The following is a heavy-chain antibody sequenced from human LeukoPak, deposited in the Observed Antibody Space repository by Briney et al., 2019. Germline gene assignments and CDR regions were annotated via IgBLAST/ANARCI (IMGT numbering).Heavy chain of an antibody. J-gene: IGHJ6*02. CDR3: AGGGVYYDSSGDQDCYDGMDV. V-gene: IGHV4-59*01. Sequence: SGTLSLTCAVSGVSISSYYLSWVRQPPGKGLEWVGYIYYSGSTDYTASLKSRVTISGDTSKNKLYLKLNCMTAADTAVYYCAGGGVYYDSSGDQDCYDGMDVWVQGTTVTVS. CDR1: GVSISSYY. CDR2: IYYSGST. D-gene: IGHD3-22*01.